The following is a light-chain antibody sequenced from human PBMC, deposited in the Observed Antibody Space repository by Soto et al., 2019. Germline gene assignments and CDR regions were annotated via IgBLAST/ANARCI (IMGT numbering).Light chain of an antibody. CDR1: ESLLHSIGYNY. CDR3: MQGLETPT. J-gene: IGKJ1*01. Sequence: IVMTQSPLSLSVTPGEPASISCRSSESLLHSIGYNYLDWYLQKPGQSPQLLIYLGSNRASGVPDRFSRSGSGRDFTLKISRVEADDVGVYYCMQGLETPTFGQGTKVEIK. CDR2: LGS. V-gene: IGKV2-28*01.